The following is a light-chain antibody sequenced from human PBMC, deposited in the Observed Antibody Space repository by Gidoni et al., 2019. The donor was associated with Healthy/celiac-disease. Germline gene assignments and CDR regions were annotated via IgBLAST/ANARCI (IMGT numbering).Light chain of an antibody. V-gene: IGLV2-14*01. J-gene: IGLJ2*01. CDR2: EVS. Sequence: QSALTQPASVSGSPGQSITISCTGTSSDVGGYNYVSWYQQHPGKAPKLMNYEVSKRPPGVPDRFSGSKSGNTASLTIAWLQAEDEADYYCSSYTSSSTLVVFGGGTKLTVL. CDR1: SSDVGGYNY. CDR3: SSYTSSSTLVV.